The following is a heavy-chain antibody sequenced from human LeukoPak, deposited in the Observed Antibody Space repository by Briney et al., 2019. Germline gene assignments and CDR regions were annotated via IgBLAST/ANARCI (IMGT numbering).Heavy chain of an antibody. CDR3: ARGLYFYGSGSPNDY. V-gene: IGHV1-2*02. Sequence: ASVKVSCKASRYTFTGYYMHWVRQAPGQGLEWMGWINPSPNSGGTNYAQKFQGRVTMTRDTSISTAYMELSRLRSDDTAVYFCARGLYFYGSGSPNDYWGQGTLVTVSS. CDR2: INPSPNSGGT. D-gene: IGHD3-10*01. CDR1: RYTFTGYY. J-gene: IGHJ4*02.